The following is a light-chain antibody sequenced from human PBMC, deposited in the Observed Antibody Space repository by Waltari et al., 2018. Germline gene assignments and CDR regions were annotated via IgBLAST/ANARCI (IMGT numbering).Light chain of an antibody. CDR1: ASNIGNNL. CDR2: RGD. Sequence: QSVLTQPPSVSGTPGQRVTISCSGSASNIGNNLVNWYQQFPGKAPKLLIYRGDQRPSGAPDRFSGSKSGTSASLVISGLQSEDEADYYCVAWDDSLNGRWVFGGGTKVTVL. V-gene: IGLV1-44*01. J-gene: IGLJ3*02. CDR3: VAWDDSLNGRWV.